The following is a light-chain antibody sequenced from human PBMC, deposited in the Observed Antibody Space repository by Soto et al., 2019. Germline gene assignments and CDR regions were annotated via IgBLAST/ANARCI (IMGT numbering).Light chain of an antibody. CDR1: QSVSIY. J-gene: IGKJ1*01. Sequence: EIVLTQSPATVSLSPGARAPLSCRASQSVSIYLAWYQQRPGQAPRLLIYRASTRATGIPARFSGSGSGTEFTLTISSLQSEDFAVYYCQQYNSWRTFGQGTKVDIK. V-gene: IGKV3-15*01. CDR2: RAS. CDR3: QQYNSWRT.